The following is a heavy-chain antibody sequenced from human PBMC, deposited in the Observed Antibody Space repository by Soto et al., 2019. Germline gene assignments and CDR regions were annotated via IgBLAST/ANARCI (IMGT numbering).Heavy chain of an antibody. CDR3: ATDLGTGY. CDR2: MNSDGSST. V-gene: IGHV3-74*01. J-gene: IGHJ4*02. D-gene: IGHD7-27*01. Sequence: EVQLVESGGGLVQPGGSLRLSCAASGFTFSSYWMHWVRQAPGKGLVWVSRMNSDGSSTSYADSVKGRFTISRDNAKNTLYLQMNSLKTEDTAMYYCATDLGTGYWGQGTLVTVSS. CDR1: GFTFSSYW.